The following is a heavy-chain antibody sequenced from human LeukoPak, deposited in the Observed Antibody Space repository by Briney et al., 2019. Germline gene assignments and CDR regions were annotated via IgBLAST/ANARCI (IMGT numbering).Heavy chain of an antibody. CDR3: ARLPIITMILDY. CDR1: GGSISSSSYY. CDR2: IYFSGST. D-gene: IGHD3-22*01. V-gene: IGHV4-39*01. Sequence: PSETLSLTCTVSGGSISSSSYYWGWIRQPPGKGLEWIGSIYFSGSTYYNPSLKSRVTISVDTSKNQFSLKLSSVTAADTAVYYCARLPIITMILDYWGQGTLVTLSS. J-gene: IGHJ4*02.